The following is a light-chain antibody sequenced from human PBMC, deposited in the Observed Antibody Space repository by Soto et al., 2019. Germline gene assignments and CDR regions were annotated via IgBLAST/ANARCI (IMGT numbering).Light chain of an antibody. CDR3: TSYTSSSTYV. CDR2: EVN. CDR1: SSDVGGYNY. Sequence: QSALTQPASVSGSPGQSITISCTGTSSDVGGYNYVSWYQQHPGKAPKLMIYEVNNRPSGVSYRFSCSKSGNTASLTISGLQAGDEADYYCTSYTSSSTYVFGTGTKLTVL. J-gene: IGLJ1*01. V-gene: IGLV2-14*01.